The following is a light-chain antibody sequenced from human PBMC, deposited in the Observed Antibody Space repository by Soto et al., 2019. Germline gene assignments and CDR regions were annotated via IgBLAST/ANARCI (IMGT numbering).Light chain of an antibody. J-gene: IGLJ1*01. CDR3: SSYTSSSTYV. V-gene: IGLV2-14*01. Sequence: QSALTQPASVSGSPGQSITISCTGTSSDVGGYNYVSWYQQHPGKAPKPMIYDVSNRPSGVSNRFSGSKSGNTASLTISGLQAEDEADYYCSSYTSSSTYVLGTGTNVTVL. CDR1: SSDVGGYNY. CDR2: DVS.